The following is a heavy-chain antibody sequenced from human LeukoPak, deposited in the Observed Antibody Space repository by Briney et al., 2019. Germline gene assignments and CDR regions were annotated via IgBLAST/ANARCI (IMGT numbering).Heavy chain of an antibody. V-gene: IGHV3-30-3*01. Sequence: GGSLRLSCAASGFTFSSYAMHWVRQAPGKGLEWVAVISYDGSNKYYADSVKGRFTISRDNSKNTLYLQMNSLRAEDTAVYYCARDPVVGATDYWGQGTLVTVSS. CDR2: ISYDGSNK. CDR1: GFTFSSYA. J-gene: IGHJ4*02. CDR3: ARDPVVGATDY. D-gene: IGHD1-26*01.